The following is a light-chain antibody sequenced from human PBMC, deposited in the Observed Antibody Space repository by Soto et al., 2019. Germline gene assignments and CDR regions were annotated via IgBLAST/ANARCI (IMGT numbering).Light chain of an antibody. V-gene: IGKV3-20*01. Sequence: IGLTQSPGTLSLYPGERATLYCRASQSVSSSYLAWYQQKPGQAPRLLIYGASSRATGIPDRFSGSGSGTDFTLTISRLEPEDFAVYYCQQYDSSPKTFGQGTKVDIK. J-gene: IGKJ1*01. CDR2: GAS. CDR1: QSVSSSY. CDR3: QQYDSSPKT.